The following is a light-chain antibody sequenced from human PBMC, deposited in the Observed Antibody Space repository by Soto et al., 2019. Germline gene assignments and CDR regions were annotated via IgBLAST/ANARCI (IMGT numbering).Light chain of an antibody. CDR2: DSS. CDR3: QQRSNWPPIT. CDR1: QSVGSF. J-gene: IGKJ5*01. V-gene: IGKV3-11*01. Sequence: EIVLTQSPATLSSSPGERATLSCRASQSVGSFVAWYQHKPGQAPSLLIYDSSIRATGIPARFSGSGSGTDFILATSSLEPHDFSVYYCQQRSNWPPITFGQGTRLEIK.